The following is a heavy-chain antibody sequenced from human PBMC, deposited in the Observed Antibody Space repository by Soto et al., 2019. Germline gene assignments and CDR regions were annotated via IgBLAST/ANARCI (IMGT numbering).Heavy chain of an antibody. CDR1: GYMFIKYG. J-gene: IGHJ5*02. D-gene: IGHD3-3*01. V-gene: IGHV1-18*01. CDR3: ARDPLEWLPNNWFDP. Sequence: ASVKVSCKASGYMFIKYGISWVRQAPGQGLEWMGWVSAYNGNTNYAQKVQGRVTMTTDTSTSTAYMELRSLRSDDTAVYYCARDPLEWLPNNWFDPWGQGTLVTVSS. CDR2: VSAYNGNT.